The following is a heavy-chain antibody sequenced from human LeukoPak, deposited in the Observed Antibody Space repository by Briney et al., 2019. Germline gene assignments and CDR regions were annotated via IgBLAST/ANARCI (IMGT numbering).Heavy chain of an antibody. CDR3: AVSYSSSWGSFDY. J-gene: IGHJ4*02. V-gene: IGHV1-2*02. D-gene: IGHD6-13*01. CDR1: GYTFTGYY. Sequence: ASVKVSCRASGYTFTGYYMHWVRQAPGQGPEWMGWINPNSGDTNYAQKFQGRVTMTRDTSISTAYMELSSLRSDDTAVYYCAVSYSSSWGSFDYWGQGTLVTVSS. CDR2: INPNSGDT.